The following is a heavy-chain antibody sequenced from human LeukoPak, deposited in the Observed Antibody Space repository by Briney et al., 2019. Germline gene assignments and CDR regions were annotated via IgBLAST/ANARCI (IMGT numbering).Heavy chain of an antibody. CDR1: GFTFSSYA. Sequence: PGRSLRLSCAASGFTFSSYAVSWVRQAPGMGLEWVSTITDRGGSTYYADSVKGRFTISRDNSRNTLYVQMNDLGAEDTALYFCAKGSSGTYYSHFDNWGQGTLVTVSS. J-gene: IGHJ4*02. V-gene: IGHV3-23*01. CDR3: AKGSSGTYYSHFDN. D-gene: IGHD1-26*01. CDR2: ITDRGGST.